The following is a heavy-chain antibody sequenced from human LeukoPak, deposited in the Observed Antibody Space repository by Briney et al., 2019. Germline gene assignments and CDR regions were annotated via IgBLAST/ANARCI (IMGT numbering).Heavy chain of an antibody. Sequence: SETLSLTCAVSGYSISSGYYWGWIRQPPGKGLEWFGSMYHSGSTNYNPSLKSRVTISVDTSKNQFSLKLSSVTAADTAVYFCARDTRDYDQGFDYWGQGTLVTVSS. V-gene: IGHV4-38-2*02. CDR2: MYHSGST. CDR3: ARDTRDYDQGFDY. J-gene: IGHJ4*02. CDR1: GYSISSGYY. D-gene: IGHD4-17*01.